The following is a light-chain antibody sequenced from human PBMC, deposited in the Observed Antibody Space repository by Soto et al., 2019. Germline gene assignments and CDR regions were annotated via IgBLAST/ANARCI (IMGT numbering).Light chain of an antibody. CDR3: RSFTSSSTLV. V-gene: IGLV2-18*02. Sequence: QSALTQPPSVSGSPGQSVTISCTGTNSDVGSYNRVSWYQHPPGTAPKLIIYEVNNRPSGVPDRFSGSKSGNTASLTISGVQAEDEADYYCRSFTSSSTLVFGGGTKLTVL. J-gene: IGLJ2*01. CDR1: NSDVGSYNR. CDR2: EVN.